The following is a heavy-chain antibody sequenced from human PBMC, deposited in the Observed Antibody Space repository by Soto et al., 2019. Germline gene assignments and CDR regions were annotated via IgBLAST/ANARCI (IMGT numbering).Heavy chain of an antibody. CDR3: VRGAIAGNWFDP. J-gene: IGHJ5*02. Sequence: QVQLQESGPGLVKPSQTLSLTCSVSGGSITSGGFYWSWIRQHPEKGLEWIAYIFHSGSTDFNPSLKRRIIISAVTSKNQCSLKLTSVTAADTAVYSCVRGAIAGNWFDPWGQGTLVTVSS. V-gene: IGHV4-31*03. CDR2: IFHSGST. D-gene: IGHD2-2*02. CDR1: GGSITSGGFY.